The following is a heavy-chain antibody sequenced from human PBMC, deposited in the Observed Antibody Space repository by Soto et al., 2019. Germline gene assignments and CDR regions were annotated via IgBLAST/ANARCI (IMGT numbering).Heavy chain of an antibody. CDR2: ISGSGGST. D-gene: IGHD6-19*01. CDR3: ANAPGVAGRGRGY. CDR1: GFTFSSYV. V-gene: IGHV3-23*04. Sequence: EVQLVESGGGSVQPGESLRLSCAGSGFTFSSYVMNWVRQAPGKGLEWVSGISGSGGSTYYADSVQGRFSISRDNSKNALFLQMNSLRVEDTAIYYCANAPGVAGRGRGYWGQGTLVSVSS. J-gene: IGHJ4*02.